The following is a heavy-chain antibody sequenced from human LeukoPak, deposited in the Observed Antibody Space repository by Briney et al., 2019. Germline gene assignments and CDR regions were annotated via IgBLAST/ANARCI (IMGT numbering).Heavy chain of an antibody. CDR2: IKSKVYGETI. D-gene: IGHD3-3*01. J-gene: IGHJ4*02. Sequence: PGGSLRLSCAASGFTFGDYAMGWFRQAPGKGLEWLSFIKSKVYGETIEYAASVKGRFTISRDDSKSIAYLHMNSLETEDTAIYFCSIASFGVVVNMYYFDYWGLGTLVTVSS. CDR1: GFTFGDYA. V-gene: IGHV3-49*03. CDR3: SIASFGVVVNMYYFDY.